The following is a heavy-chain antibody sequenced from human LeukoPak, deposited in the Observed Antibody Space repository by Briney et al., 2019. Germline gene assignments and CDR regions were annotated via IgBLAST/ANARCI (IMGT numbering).Heavy chain of an antibody. CDR2: IYYSGST. CDR1: GGSISSYY. D-gene: IGHD2-2*02. Sequence: PSETLSLTCTVSGGSISSYYWSWIRQPPGKGLEWIGYIYYSGSTNYNTSLMSLVTMSVDTSKNQFALKLSSVTAADTAVYYCARGYCSSTSCYTIDYWYFDLWGRGTLVTVSS. J-gene: IGHJ2*01. V-gene: IGHV4-59*12. CDR3: ARGYCSSTSCYTIDYWYFDL.